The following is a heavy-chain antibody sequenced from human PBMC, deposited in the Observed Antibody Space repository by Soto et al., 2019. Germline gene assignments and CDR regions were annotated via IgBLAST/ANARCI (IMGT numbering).Heavy chain of an antibody. Sequence: QVQLVQSGAEVKKPGSSVKVSCKASRGTFSSYAISWVRQAPGQGREWMGGIIPIFGTANYAQKIQGRVTITADESTRSGYMELSSLRSECTTVYYCATHSSGTVYSCYGMDVWGQGTTVTVSS. J-gene: IGHJ6*01. CDR2: IIPIFGTA. CDR3: ATHSSGTVYSCYGMDV. CDR1: RGTFSSYA. V-gene: IGHV1-69*12. D-gene: IGHD6-19*01.